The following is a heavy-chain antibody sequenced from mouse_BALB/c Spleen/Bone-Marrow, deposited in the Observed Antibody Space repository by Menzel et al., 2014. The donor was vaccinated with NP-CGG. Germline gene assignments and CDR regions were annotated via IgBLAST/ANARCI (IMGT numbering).Heavy chain of an antibody. J-gene: IGHJ3*01. Sequence: SGAELVKPGASVKLSCTASGFNIKDTYMHWVKQRPEQGLEWIGRIDPANGNTKYDQKFQGKATITADTSSNTAYLQLSSLTSEDAAVYYCANYYYGSSLFAYWGQGTLVTVSA. CDR3: ANYYYGSSLFAY. D-gene: IGHD1-1*01. V-gene: IGHV14-3*02. CDR1: GFNIKDTY. CDR2: IDPANGNT.